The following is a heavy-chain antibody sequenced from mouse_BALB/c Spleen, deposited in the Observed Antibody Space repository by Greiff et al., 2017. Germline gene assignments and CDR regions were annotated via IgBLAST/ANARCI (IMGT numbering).Heavy chain of an antibody. Sequence: VKLMESGAELARPGASVKLSCKASGYTFTSYWMQWVKQRPGQGLEWIGAIYPGDGDTRYTQKFKGKATLTADKSSSTAYMQLSSLASEDSAVYYCARSKDFDYWGQGTTLTVSS. J-gene: IGHJ2*01. CDR3: ARSKDFDY. CDR1: GYTFTSYW. CDR2: IYPGDGDT. V-gene: IGHV1-87*01.